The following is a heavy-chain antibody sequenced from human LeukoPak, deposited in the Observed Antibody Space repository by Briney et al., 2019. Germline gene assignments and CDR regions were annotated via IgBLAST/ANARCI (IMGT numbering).Heavy chain of an antibody. D-gene: IGHD4-17*01. V-gene: IGHV3-7*04. CDR2: IKQDGSEK. CDR1: GGSISSYY. CDR3: ARADDYGDYDFDY. J-gene: IGHJ4*02. Sequence: ETLSLTCTVSGGSISSYYWSWIRQPPGKGLEWVANIKQDGSEKYYVDSVKGRFTISRDNAKNSLYLQMNSLRAEDTAVYYCARADDYGDYDFDYWGQGTLVTVSS.